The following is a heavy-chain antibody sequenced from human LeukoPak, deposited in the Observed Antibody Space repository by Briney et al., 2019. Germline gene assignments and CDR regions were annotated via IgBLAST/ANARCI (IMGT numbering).Heavy chain of an antibody. D-gene: IGHD5-18*01. J-gene: IGHJ4*02. CDR3: ARDLNDYCATTNCFTATDVDTTVVDN. CDR2: INPNSGVT. V-gene: IGHV1-2*03. Sequence: EASVKVSCKTSGYTFSDYYMHWVLQAPGPGLEWMGWINPNSGVTIYAQRFQGRVTLTRDTSISTAYMELKSLRSDDTAVYYCARDLNDYCATTNCFTATDVDTTVVDNWGQGTLVTVSS. CDR1: GYTFSDYY.